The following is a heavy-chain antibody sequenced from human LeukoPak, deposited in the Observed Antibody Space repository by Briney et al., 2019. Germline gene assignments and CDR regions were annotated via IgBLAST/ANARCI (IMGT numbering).Heavy chain of an antibody. CDR3: GRESRIVGTTSVWYYFDY. CDR2: IYHTGSF. CDR1: GDSLSLYY. J-gene: IGHJ4*02. V-gene: IGHV4-59*12. Sequence: SETLSLTCSVSGDSLSLYYWSWLRQTPGKGLEWIGFIYHTGSFHYNPSLKSRVTISVDTSKNQFSLNLRSVTAADTAVYFCGRESRIVGTTSVWYYFDYWGQGTLVTVSS. D-gene: IGHD1-26*01.